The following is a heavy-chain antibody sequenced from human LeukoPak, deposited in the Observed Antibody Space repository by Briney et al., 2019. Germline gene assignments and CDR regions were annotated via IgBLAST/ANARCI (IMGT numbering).Heavy chain of an antibody. CDR1: GGSISTYY. CDR3: ARDQGQYYFVY. CDR2: IHYIGSTNYNQYSGST. V-gene: IGHV4-59*01. J-gene: IGHJ4*02. Sequence: SETLSLTCTVSGGSISTYYWSWIRQPPGKGLEWIGDIHYIGSTNYNQYSGSTNYTPPHRSRVTISVDTSKNLFSLKVTSVTAADTAVYYCARDQGQYYFVYGGQGTLVTVST.